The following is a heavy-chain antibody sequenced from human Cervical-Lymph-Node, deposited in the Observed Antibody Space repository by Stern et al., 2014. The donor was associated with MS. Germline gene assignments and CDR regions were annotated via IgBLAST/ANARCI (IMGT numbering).Heavy chain of an antibody. CDR2: ISYDGSNK. Sequence: QDQLVQSGGGVVQPGRSLTLSCAASGFTFSHYGMHWVRQAPGKGLEWVAVISYDGSNKFYADSVKGRFTISRDNSKNTLYLQMNSLRAEDTAVYYCARLARAMSFDYWGQGTLVTVSS. CDR1: GFTFSHYG. D-gene: IGHD5-18*01. V-gene: IGHV3-30*03. CDR3: ARLARAMSFDY. J-gene: IGHJ4*02.